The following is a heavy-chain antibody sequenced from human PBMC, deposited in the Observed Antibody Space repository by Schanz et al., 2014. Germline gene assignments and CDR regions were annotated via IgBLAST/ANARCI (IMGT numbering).Heavy chain of an antibody. CDR1: GYTFTSYD. CDR3: VRDAGWAFGDYHGMDV. J-gene: IGHJ6*02. V-gene: IGHV1-69*09. CDR2: IIPILGIT. Sequence: QVQLVQSGAEVKKPGASVRLSCEASGYTFTSYDINWVRQAPGQGLEWMGRIIPILGITNVAQTFQDRVTITADKSTSTAYMELSSLISDDTAVYYCVRDAGWAFGDYHGMDVWGQGTSVTVSS. D-gene: IGHD3-10*01.